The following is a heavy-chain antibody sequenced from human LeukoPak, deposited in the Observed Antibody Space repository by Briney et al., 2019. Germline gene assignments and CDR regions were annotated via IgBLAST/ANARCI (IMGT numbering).Heavy chain of an antibody. J-gene: IGHJ4*02. CDR2: ISDSGDST. V-gene: IGHV3-23*01. CDR1: GVTFSSYA. CDR3: AKDYLGGYGDSPFDY. D-gene: IGHD4-17*01. Sequence: GGSLRLSCAASGVTFSSYAMSGVRQAPGKGLECGSAISDSGDSTYYADSVRGRFTSSRDNSKNTLYLQMSSLRAEDTGVYYCAKDYLGGYGDSPFDYWGQGTLVTVS.